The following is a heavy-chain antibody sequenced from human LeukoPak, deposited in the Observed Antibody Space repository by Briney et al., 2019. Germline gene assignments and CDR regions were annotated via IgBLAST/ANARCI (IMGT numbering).Heavy chain of an antibody. V-gene: IGHV3-21*01. CDR3: ARSYNFPYYFDY. J-gene: IGHJ4*02. CDR1: GFTFGDYA. D-gene: IGHD1-20*01. CDR2: ISSSSSYI. Sequence: PGRSLRLSCTASGFTFGDYAMSWVRQAPGKGLEWVSSISSSSSYIYYADSVKGRFTISRDNAKNSLYLQMNSLRAEDTAVYYCARSYNFPYYFDYWGQGTLVTVSS.